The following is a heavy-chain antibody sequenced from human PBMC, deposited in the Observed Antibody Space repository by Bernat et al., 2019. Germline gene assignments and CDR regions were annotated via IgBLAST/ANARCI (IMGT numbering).Heavy chain of an antibody. Sequence: QMQLVQSGPEVKKPGTSVKVSCKASGFTFTSSAVQWVRQARGQRLEWIGWIVVGSGNTNYAQKFQERVTITRDMSTSTAYMELSSLRSEDTAVYYCAADPSPRYYYGSRADVWDKGTTVTVSS. D-gene: IGHD3-10*01. J-gene: IGHJ6*04. CDR1: GFTFTSSA. V-gene: IGHV1-58*01. CDR3: AADPSPRYYYGSRADV. CDR2: IVVGSGNT.